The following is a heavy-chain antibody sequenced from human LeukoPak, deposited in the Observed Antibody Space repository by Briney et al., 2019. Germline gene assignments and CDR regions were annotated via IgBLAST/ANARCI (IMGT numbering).Heavy chain of an antibody. V-gene: IGHV3-30-3*01. CDR1: GFTFSSYA. D-gene: IGHD6-13*01. J-gene: IGHJ4*02. CDR3: ARLLEFSSSWYLFQSKYYFDY. Sequence: GGSLRLSCAASGFTFSSYAMHWVRQAPGKGLEWVAVISYDGSNKYYADSVKGRFTISRDNAKNSLYLQMNSLRAEDTAVYYCARLLEFSSSWYLFQSKYYFDYWGQGTLVTVSS. CDR2: ISYDGSNK.